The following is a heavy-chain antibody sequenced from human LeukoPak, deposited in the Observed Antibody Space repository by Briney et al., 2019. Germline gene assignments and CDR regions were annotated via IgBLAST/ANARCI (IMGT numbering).Heavy chain of an antibody. CDR2: ISSSGSYI. D-gene: IGHD1-26*01. Sequence: GGSLRLSCAASGFTFSLYSITWVRQTPGRGLEWVSSISSSGSYIYYADSVKGRFTVSRDNAKNSLSLQMNSLRAEDTAVYYCARGGHDGTYYLSYWGQGTLVTVSS. J-gene: IGHJ4*02. V-gene: IGHV3-21*01. CDR3: ARGGHDGTYYLSY. CDR1: GFTFSLYS.